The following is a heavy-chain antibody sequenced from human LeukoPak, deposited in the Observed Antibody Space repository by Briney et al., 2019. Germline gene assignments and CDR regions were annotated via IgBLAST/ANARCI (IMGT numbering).Heavy chain of an antibody. CDR2: ISSSSSYI. Sequence: GGSLRLSCAASGFTSSSYSMNWVRQAPGKGLEWVSSISSSSSYIYYADSVKGRFTISRDNAKNSLYLQMNSLRAEDTAVYYCARDSRVITMIDYWGQGTLVTVSS. D-gene: IGHD3-22*01. CDR1: GFTSSSYS. V-gene: IGHV3-21*01. J-gene: IGHJ4*02. CDR3: ARDSRVITMIDY.